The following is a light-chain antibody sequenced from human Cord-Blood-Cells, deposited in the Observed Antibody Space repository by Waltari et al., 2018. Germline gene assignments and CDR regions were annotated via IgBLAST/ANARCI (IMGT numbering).Light chain of an antibody. Sequence: AIRMTQSPSSFSASTGDRVTITCRASQGISSYLAWYQQKPGKAPKLLIYAASTLQSGVPSRFSGSGSGTDFTLTISCLQSEDFATYYCQQYYSYHTFGPGTKVDIE. CDR3: QQYYSYHT. CDR1: QGISSY. J-gene: IGKJ3*01. V-gene: IGKV1-8*01. CDR2: AAS.